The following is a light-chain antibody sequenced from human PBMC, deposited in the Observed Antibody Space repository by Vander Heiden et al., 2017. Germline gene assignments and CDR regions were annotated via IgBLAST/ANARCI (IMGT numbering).Light chain of an antibody. CDR2: RDT. V-gene: IGLV3-25*03. CDR1: ALSDQF. CDR3: PSEDDRANYV. Sequence: SSELTQPPSVSVSPGQTARITCSGEALSDQFTYWYQQKPGQAPQLVVYRDTERPSGIPERFSGSTSGKTATLTISGVQAEDEADYYCPSEDDRANYVFGTGTTVSVL. J-gene: IGLJ1*01.